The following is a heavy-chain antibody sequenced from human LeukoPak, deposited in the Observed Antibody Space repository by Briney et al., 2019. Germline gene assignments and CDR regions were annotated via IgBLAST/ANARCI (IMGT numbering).Heavy chain of an antibody. CDR2: INPSGGST. CDR3: ARDERSRGYCSSTSCYAAVI. J-gene: IGHJ4*02. CDR1: GFTFSSYG. Sequence: GVSLRLSCAASGFTFSSYGMHWVRQAPGQGREGMGIINPSGGSTSYAQKVQGRVTMTRDMSTSTVYMELSSLRSEDTAVYYCARDERSRGYCSSTSCYAAVIWGQGTLVTVSS. D-gene: IGHD2-2*01. V-gene: IGHV1-46*01.